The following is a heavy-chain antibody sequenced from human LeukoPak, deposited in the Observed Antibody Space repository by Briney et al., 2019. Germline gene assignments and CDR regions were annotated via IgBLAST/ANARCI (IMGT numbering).Heavy chain of an antibody. J-gene: IGHJ6*02. V-gene: IGHV5-51*01. CDR2: IYPGDSAT. Sequence: GESLKISCTGSGYSFTSYWIGWVRQMPGKGLEWMGIIYPGDSATRYSPSFQGQVTISADKSISTAYLQWSSLKASDTAMYYCAIGGRADYYYYGMDVWGQGTTVTVSS. CDR1: GYSFTSYW. CDR3: AIGGRADYYYYGMDV. D-gene: IGHD2-15*01.